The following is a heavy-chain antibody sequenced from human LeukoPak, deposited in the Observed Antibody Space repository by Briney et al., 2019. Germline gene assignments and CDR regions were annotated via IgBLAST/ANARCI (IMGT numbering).Heavy chain of an antibody. Sequence: SETLSLTCTVSGGSISSYYWSWIRQPPGKGLEWIGYIYYSGSTSYNPSLKSRVTISVDTSKNQFSLKLSSVTAADTAVYYCARVAWDSSGYYYKYFDYWGQGTLVTVSS. CDR1: GGSISSYY. J-gene: IGHJ4*02. D-gene: IGHD3-22*01. CDR2: IYYSGST. CDR3: ARVAWDSSGYYYKYFDY. V-gene: IGHV4-59*01.